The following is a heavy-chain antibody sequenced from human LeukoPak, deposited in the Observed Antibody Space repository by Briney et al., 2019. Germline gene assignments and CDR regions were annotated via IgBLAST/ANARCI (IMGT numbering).Heavy chain of an antibody. V-gene: IGHV3-21*01. CDR1: RFTFSSYS. CDR2: ITGSGTYI. D-gene: IGHD2-15*01. J-gene: IGHJ5*02. Sequence: GGSLRLSCAASRFTFSSYSMNWVRQAPGKGLEWVSSITGSGTYIYYADSVKGRFTISRDNAKSSLYLQMNSLRAEDTAVYYCARARTGGTWSFDPWGQGTLVTVSS. CDR3: ARARTGGTWSFDP.